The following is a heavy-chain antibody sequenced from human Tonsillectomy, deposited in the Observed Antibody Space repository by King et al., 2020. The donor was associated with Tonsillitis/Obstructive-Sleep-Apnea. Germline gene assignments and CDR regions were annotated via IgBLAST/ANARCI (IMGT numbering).Heavy chain of an antibody. CDR1: GFSLSNARMG. Sequence: VTLKESGPVLVKPTETLTLTCTVSGFSLSNARMGVSWIRQPPGKALEWLAHIFSNDEKSYSTSLKSRLTISKDTSKSQVVLTMTNMDPVDTATYYCARIRVRGYYDSSGSEFGWYFDLWGRGTLVTVSS. J-gene: IGHJ2*01. CDR2: IFSNDEK. V-gene: IGHV2-26*01. CDR3: ARIRVRGYYDSSGSEFGWYFDL. D-gene: IGHD3-22*01.